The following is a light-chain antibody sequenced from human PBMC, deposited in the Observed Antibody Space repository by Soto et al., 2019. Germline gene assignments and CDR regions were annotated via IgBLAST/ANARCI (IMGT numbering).Light chain of an antibody. CDR3: QSADSRSTYV. CDR1: ALAGQF. Sequence: SYELTQPPSVSVSPGQTARITCSGDALAGQFASWYQQKPGQAPVLVVSKDSERPSGIPERFSGSSSETTVSWTISGVLPEDDAAYYCQSADSRSTYVFGPGTKQTVL. CDR2: KDS. V-gene: IGLV3-25*02. J-gene: IGLJ1*01.